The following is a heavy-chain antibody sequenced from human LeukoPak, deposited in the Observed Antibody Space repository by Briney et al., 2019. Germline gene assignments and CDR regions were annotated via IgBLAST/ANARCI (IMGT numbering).Heavy chain of an antibody. V-gene: IGHV3-11*04. CDR3: ARDDMDYDSSGYYYYFDY. Sequence: GGSLRLSCVASGFTFSDSFSDYYMSWIRQSRGKGLEWLSFISRSDNTIYYADSVKGRFTISRDNAKNSLYLQMNSLRAEDTAVNYCARDDMDYDSSGYYYYFDYWGQGTLVTVSS. D-gene: IGHD3-22*01. CDR1: GFTFSDSFSDYY. CDR2: ISRSDNTI. J-gene: IGHJ4*02.